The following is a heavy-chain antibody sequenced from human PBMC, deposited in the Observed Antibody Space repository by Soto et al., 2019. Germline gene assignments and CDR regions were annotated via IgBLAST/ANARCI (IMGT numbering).Heavy chain of an antibody. J-gene: IGHJ4*02. Sequence: HPGGSLRLSCAASGFTFSSYAMSWVRQAPGKGLEWDSAISGSGGSTYYADSVKGRFTISRDNSKNTLYLQMNSLRAEDTAVYYCAKGMDLLRYFDHPFDYWGQGTLVTVSS. CDR1: GFTFSSYA. CDR2: ISGSGGST. V-gene: IGHV3-23*01. D-gene: IGHD3-9*01. CDR3: AKGMDLLRYFDHPFDY.